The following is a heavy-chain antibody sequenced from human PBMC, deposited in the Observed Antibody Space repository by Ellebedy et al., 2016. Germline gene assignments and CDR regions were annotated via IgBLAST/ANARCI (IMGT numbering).Heavy chain of an antibody. CDR1: GGSISSYY. D-gene: IGHD3-3*02. CDR3: ARLIFRFVWFNP. V-gene: IGHV4-59*08. J-gene: IGHJ5*02. Sequence: SETLSLXCTVSGGSISSYYWSWIRQPPGKGLEWIGYIYYSGSTNYNPSLKSRVTISVDTSKNQFSLKLSSVTAADTAVYYCARLIFRFVWFNPWGQGTLVTVSS. CDR2: IYYSGST.